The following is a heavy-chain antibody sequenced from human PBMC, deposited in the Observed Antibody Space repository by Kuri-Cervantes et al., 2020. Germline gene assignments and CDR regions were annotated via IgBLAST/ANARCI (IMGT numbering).Heavy chain of an antibody. Sequence: SVKVSCKASGFTFTSSAVQWVRQARGQRLEWIEWIVVGSGNTNYAQKFQERVTITRDMSTSTAYMELSSLRSEDTAVYYCARDPEYSSGWHLNKFDYWGQGTLVTVSS. D-gene: IGHD6-19*01. J-gene: IGHJ4*02. CDR3: ARDPEYSSGWHLNKFDY. V-gene: IGHV1-58*01. CDR2: IVVGSGNT. CDR1: GFTFTSSA.